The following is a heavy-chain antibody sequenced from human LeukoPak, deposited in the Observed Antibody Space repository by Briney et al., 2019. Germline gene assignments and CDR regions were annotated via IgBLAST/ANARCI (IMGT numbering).Heavy chain of an antibody. V-gene: IGHV3-30-3*01. CDR2: ISYDGSNK. Sequence: GRSLRLSCAASGFTFSSYAMHWVRQAPGEGLEWVAVISYDGSNKYYADSVKGRFTISRDNSKNTLYLQMNSLRAEDTAVYYCASPEFNYYDSSGYTGAFDYWGQGTLVTVSS. D-gene: IGHD3-22*01. J-gene: IGHJ4*02. CDR1: GFTFSSYA. CDR3: ASPEFNYYDSSGYTGAFDY.